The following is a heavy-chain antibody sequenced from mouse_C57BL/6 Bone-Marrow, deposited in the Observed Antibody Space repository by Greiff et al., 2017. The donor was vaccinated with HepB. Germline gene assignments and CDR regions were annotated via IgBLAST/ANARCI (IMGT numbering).Heavy chain of an antibody. CDR1: GFTFSSYA. D-gene: IGHD6-1*01. V-gene: IGHV5-4*03. CDR3: ARPRSAWFAY. Sequence: EVKLVESGGGLVKPGGSLKLSCAASGFTFSSYAMSWVRQTPEKRLEWVATISDGGSYTYYPDNVKGRFTISRDNAKNNLYLQMSHLKSEDTAMYYCARPRSAWFAYWGQGTLVTVSA. CDR2: ISDGGSYT. J-gene: IGHJ3*01.